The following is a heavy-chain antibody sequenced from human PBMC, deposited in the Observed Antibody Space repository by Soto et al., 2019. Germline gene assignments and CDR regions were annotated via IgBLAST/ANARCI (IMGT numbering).Heavy chain of an antibody. CDR3: ARGVTAGVDY. D-gene: IGHD1-26*01. Sequence: QVQLVQSGAEVREPGASVKFSGRASGYSFTSFAINWVRQTTGQGLEWRGWMQPSSGRTGYAQKFQGRVTMTRDTSINTAYMELSSLTSDDTAFYYCARGVTAGVDYWGQGTLVTVSS. CDR1: GYSFTSFA. J-gene: IGHJ4*02. CDR2: MQPSSGRT. V-gene: IGHV1-8*01.